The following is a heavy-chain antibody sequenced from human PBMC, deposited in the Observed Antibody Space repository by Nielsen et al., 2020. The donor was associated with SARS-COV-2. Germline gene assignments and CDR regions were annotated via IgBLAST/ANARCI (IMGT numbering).Heavy chain of an antibody. Sequence: GESLKISCAASGFTFDDYGMSWVRQAPGKGLEWVSGINWNGGSTGYADSVKGRFTISRDNAKNSLYLQMNSLRAEDTALYHCARVYYDCSGYLNYFYYWGQGTLVTVSS. CDR2: INWNGGST. J-gene: IGHJ4*02. CDR3: ARVYYDCSGYLNYFYY. D-gene: IGHD3-22*01. V-gene: IGHV3-20*01. CDR1: GFTFDDYG.